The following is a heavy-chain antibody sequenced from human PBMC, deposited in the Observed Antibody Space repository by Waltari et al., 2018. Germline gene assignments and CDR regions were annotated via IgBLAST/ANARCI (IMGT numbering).Heavy chain of an antibody. CDR3: ARHEAGVGVGATIGPFDI. V-gene: IGHV4-38-2*01. CDR2: IYHSGWT. CDR1: GYSISSGYY. Sequence: QVQLQESGPGLVKPSETLSLTCAVSGYSISSGYYWGWIRQPPGKGREWIGGIYHSGWTYHNPALKSPVTKSVDTPKNQFSLKLSSVTAEDTAVYYWARHEAGVGVGATIGPFDIWGQGTMVTVSS. J-gene: IGHJ3*02. D-gene: IGHD1-26*01.